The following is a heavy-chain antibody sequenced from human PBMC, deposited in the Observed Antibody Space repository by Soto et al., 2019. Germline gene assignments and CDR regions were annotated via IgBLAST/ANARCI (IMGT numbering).Heavy chain of an antibody. CDR1: GFTFSSYE. J-gene: IGHJ6*02. D-gene: IGHD6-19*01. V-gene: IGHV3-48*03. CDR2: ISSSGSTI. Sequence: EVQLVESGGGLVQPGGSLRLSCAASGFTFSSYEMNWVRQAPGKGLEWVSYISSSGSTIYYADSVKGRFTISRDNAKNSLYRQMNSLGAEDSAVYYWARGVYSGGWYIPYYYYGMDVWGQGTTVPVSS. CDR3: ARGVYSGGWYIPYYYYGMDV.